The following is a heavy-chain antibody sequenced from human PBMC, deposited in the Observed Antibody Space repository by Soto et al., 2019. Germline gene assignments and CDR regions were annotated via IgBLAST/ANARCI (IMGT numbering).Heavy chain of an antibody. CDR3: ASVRTRSTYLRLDYYYGMDV. V-gene: IGHV4-61*01. D-gene: IGHD6-19*01. Sequence: SETLSLTCTVSGGSVSSGSYYWSWIRQPPGKGLEWIGYIYYSGSTNYNPSLKSRVTISVDTSKNQFSLKLSSVTAADTAVYYCASVRTRSTYLRLDYYYGMDVWGQGTTVTVSS. CDR1: GGSVSSGSYY. CDR2: IYYSGST. J-gene: IGHJ6*02.